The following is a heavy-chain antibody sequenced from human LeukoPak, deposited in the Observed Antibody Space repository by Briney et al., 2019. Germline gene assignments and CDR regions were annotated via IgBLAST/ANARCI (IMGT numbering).Heavy chain of an antibody. V-gene: IGHV3-23*01. CDR2: ISGSGGST. D-gene: IGHD3-22*01. Sequence: GGSLRLSCAASGFTFSTYAMSWVRQAPGKGLEWVSGISGSGGSTYYADSVKGRFTISRDNPKNTLDLQMNGLRAEDTAVYYCAKDGEYYDSSGYYSHFDYWGQGTLVTVSS. CDR1: GFTFSTYA. CDR3: AKDGEYYDSSGYYSHFDY. J-gene: IGHJ4*02.